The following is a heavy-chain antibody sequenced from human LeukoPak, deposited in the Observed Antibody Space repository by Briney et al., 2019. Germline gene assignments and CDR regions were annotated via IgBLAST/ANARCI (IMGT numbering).Heavy chain of an antibody. Sequence: GGSLRLSCAASGFTFSSYGMHWVRQAPGKGLEWVAFIRYDGSNKYYADPVKGRFTISRDNSKNTLYLQMNSLRAEDTAVYYCASIVVVAADAKNDYWGQGTLVTVSS. CDR2: IRYDGSNK. J-gene: IGHJ4*02. V-gene: IGHV3-30*02. CDR3: ASIVVVAADAKNDY. D-gene: IGHD2-15*01. CDR1: GFTFSSYG.